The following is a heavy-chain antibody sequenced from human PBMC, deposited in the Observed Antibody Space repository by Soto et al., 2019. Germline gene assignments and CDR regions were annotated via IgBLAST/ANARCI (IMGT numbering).Heavy chain of an antibody. CDR3: ASLSRSYLADY. V-gene: IGHV3-53*01. D-gene: IGHD1-26*01. J-gene: IGHJ4*02. Sequence: GSLLLACSASGFTVSSNYMSWVRQAPGKGLEWVSVIYSGGSTYYADSVKGRFTISRDNSKNTLYLQMNSLRAEDTAVYYCASLSRSYLADYWGQGTLVTVYS. CDR2: IYSGGST. CDR1: GFTVSSNY.